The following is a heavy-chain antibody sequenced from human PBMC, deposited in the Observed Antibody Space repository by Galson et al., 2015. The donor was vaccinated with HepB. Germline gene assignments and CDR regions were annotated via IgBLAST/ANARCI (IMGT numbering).Heavy chain of an antibody. CDR2: ISSSGSTI. V-gene: IGHV3-11*01. Sequence: SLRLSCAASGFTFSDYYMSWIRQAPGKGLEWVSYISSSGSTIYYADSVKGRFTISRDNAKNSLYLRMNSLRVEDTAVYYCARDPLSQHIAAAGTFDYWGQGTLVTVSS. D-gene: IGHD6-13*01. CDR1: GFTFSDYY. CDR3: ARDPLSQHIAAAGTFDY. J-gene: IGHJ4*02.